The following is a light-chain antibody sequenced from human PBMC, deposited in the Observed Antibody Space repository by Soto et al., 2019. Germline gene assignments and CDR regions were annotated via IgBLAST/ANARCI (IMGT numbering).Light chain of an antibody. CDR1: QSVSSY. CDR3: QQRSNWPPTGLT. Sequence: EIVLTQSPATLSLSPGERATLSCRASQSVSSYLAWYQQKPGQAPRLLIYDASNRATGIPARFGGSGSGTDFILTISSLEPEDFAVYYCQQRSNWPPTGLTFGGGTKVEIK. J-gene: IGKJ4*01. V-gene: IGKV3-11*01. CDR2: DAS.